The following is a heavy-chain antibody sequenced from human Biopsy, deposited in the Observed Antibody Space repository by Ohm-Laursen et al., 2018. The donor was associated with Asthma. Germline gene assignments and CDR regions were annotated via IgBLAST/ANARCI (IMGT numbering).Heavy chain of an antibody. CDR2: ISSLSRYI. J-gene: IGHJ4*02. D-gene: IGHD3-10*01. CDR3: SRDFTIGSGSPFHF. V-gene: IGHV3-21*01. CDR1: GFDLRDYT. Sequence: SLRLSCAASGFDLRDYTMNWVRQAPGKGLEWVASISSLSRYIYHATSLRGRFTISRDNAKRSLYLQMDSLRGDDPAVYYCSRDFTIGSGSPFHFWGRGTLVTVSS.